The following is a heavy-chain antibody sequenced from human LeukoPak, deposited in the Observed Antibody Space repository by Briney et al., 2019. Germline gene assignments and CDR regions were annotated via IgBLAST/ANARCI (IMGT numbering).Heavy chain of an antibody. CDR1: GFTFSSYG. V-gene: IGHV3-23*01. D-gene: IGHD5-18*01. CDR2: ISGGGDGA. Sequence: GGSLRLSCAASGFTFSSYGMQWVRQAPGKGLEWVSTISGGGDGALYADSVKGRFTISRDNSKNTLFLQMNSLRAEDTAVYYCAKRTRGYSYGTLDYWGQGTLVTVSS. J-gene: IGHJ4*02. CDR3: AKRTRGYSYGTLDY.